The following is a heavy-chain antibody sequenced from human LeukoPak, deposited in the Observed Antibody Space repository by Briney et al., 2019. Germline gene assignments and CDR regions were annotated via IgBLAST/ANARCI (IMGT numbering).Heavy chain of an antibody. Sequence: TSETLSLTCTVSGGSVSSSTYYWNWIRQPPGKGLEWIASIYDSETTKYNPSLRSRATISSDTSKNQFSLKLSSVTAADTAVYYCARQAYSSGWYTAAYWGQGTLVTVSS. CDR1: GGSVSSSTYY. J-gene: IGHJ4*02. CDR2: IYDSETT. CDR3: ARQAYSSGWYTAAY. D-gene: IGHD6-19*01. V-gene: IGHV4-61*01.